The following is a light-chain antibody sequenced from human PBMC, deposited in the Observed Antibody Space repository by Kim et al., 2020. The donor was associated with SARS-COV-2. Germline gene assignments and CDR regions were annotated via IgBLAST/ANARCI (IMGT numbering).Light chain of an antibody. V-gene: IGKV1-5*03. Sequence: DIQMTQSPSTLSASVGDRVTITCRASQSISNWLAWYQQKPGKAPKLLIYKASTLESGVPSRFSGSGSGTEFTLTISSLQPDDFATYHCQQYNDYTTFGQGTKVDIK. CDR2: KAS. CDR1: QSISNW. CDR3: QQYNDYTT. J-gene: IGKJ1*01.